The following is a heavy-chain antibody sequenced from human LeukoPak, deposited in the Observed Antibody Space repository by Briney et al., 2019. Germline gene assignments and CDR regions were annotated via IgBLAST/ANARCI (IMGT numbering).Heavy chain of an antibody. CDR1: GFTFSSYS. CDR3: ARVSDPQSPGSIYYMDV. J-gene: IGHJ6*03. V-gene: IGHV3-48*01. D-gene: IGHD3-9*01. CDR2: ISSSSSTI. Sequence: PGGSLRLSCAASGFTFSSYSLNWVRQAPGKGLEWVSYISSSSSTIYYADSVKGRFTISRDNAKNSLYLQMNSLRAEDTAVYYCARVSDPQSPGSIYYMDVWGKGTTVTVSS.